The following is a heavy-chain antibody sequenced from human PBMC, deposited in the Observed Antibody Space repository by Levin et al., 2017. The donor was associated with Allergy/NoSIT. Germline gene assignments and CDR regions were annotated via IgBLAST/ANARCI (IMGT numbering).Heavy chain of an antibody. CDR3: TTDCDFSGSDWDFDH. J-gene: IGHJ4*02. Sequence: GGSLRLSCAASGFTFSNAWLSWVRQAPGKGLEWVARIKTIIEGETTDYAAPVKGRFTISRDDSKTTLYLQMNSLKTEDTAVYYCTTDCDFSGSDWDFDHWGQGTLVTVSS. CDR1: GFTFSNAW. D-gene: IGHD6-19*01. CDR2: IKTIIEGETT. V-gene: IGHV3-15*01.